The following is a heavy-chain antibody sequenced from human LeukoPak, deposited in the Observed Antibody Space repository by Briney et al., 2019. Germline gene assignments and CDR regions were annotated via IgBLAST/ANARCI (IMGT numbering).Heavy chain of an antibody. J-gene: IGHJ4*02. V-gene: IGHV4-30-2*01. CDR1: GFTFDDYA. CDR3: ARGGNDILTGYYLPDY. Sequence: LRLSCAASGFTFDDYAMHWVRQAPGKGLEWIGYIYHSGSTYYNPSLKSRVTISVDRSKNQFSLKLSSVTAADTAVYYCARGGNDILTGYYLPDYWGQGTLVTVSS. D-gene: IGHD3-9*01. CDR2: IYHSGST.